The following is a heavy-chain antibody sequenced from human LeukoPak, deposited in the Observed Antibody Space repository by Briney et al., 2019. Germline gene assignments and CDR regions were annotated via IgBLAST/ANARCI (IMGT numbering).Heavy chain of an antibody. CDR3: AKGTPQGGFDY. J-gene: IGHJ4*02. CDR2: TYYRSKWYN. Sequence: SQTLSLTCAISGDSVSDNRAAWFWIRQSPSRGLEWLGRTYYRSKWYNDYAESVKSRITINQDTTKNQFSLQLNSVTPEDTAVYYCAKGTPQGGFDYWAEGALLTVSS. D-gene: IGHD3-16*01. V-gene: IGHV6-1*01. CDR1: GDSVSDNRAA.